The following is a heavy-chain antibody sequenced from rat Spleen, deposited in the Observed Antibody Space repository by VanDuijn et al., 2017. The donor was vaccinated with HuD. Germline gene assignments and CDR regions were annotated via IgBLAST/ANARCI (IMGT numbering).Heavy chain of an antibody. CDR2: INNDGGGT. D-gene: IGHD1-4*01. Sequence: EVQLVESDGGLVQPGRSLKLSCAASGFTFSNYWMYWIRQAPGKGLEWVSSINNDGGGTYYPDSVKGRFTISRDNAENTIYLQMNSLRSEDTATYYCAKRYPGIITPFDYWGQGVMVTVSS. CDR3: AKRYPGIITPFDY. V-gene: IGHV5-58*01. CDR1: GFTFSNYW. J-gene: IGHJ2*01.